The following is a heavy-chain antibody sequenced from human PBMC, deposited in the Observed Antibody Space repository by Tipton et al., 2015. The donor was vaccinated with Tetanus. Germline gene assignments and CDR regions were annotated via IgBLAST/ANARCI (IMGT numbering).Heavy chain of an antibody. V-gene: IGHV1-8*01. CDR2: MNPNSGNT. J-gene: IGHJ5*02. CDR3: ARGPRPYYYYSSGYFA. Sequence: QVQLVQSGPEVKKPGASVKVSCKASGYTFTSYDINWVRQATGQGLEWMGWMNPNSGNTGYAQKFQGRVTMTRNTSISTAYMELSSLRSEDTAVYYCARGPRPYYYYSSGYFAWGQGTLVTVSS. D-gene: IGHD3-22*01. CDR1: GYTFTSYD.